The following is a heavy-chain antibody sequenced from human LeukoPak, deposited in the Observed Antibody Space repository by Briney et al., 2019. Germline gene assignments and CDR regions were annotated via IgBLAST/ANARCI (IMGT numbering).Heavy chain of an antibody. CDR2: INQDGSEK. V-gene: IGHV3-7*05. CDR1: GFTFSSYW. J-gene: IGHJ4*02. CDR3: ARDFIVSYYDSSGFGY. Sequence: GGSLRLSCAASGFTFSSYWMSWVRQAPGKGLEGVAYINQDGSEKYYVDSLKGRFTISRDNAKNSLYLQMNSLRAEDTAVYYCARDFIVSYYDSSGFGYWGQGTLVTVSS. D-gene: IGHD3-22*01.